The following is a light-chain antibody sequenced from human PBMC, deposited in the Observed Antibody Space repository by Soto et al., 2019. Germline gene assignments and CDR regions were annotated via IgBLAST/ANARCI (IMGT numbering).Light chain of an antibody. Sequence: QFARAQPASGACSPGDSITISGTGSSSAVGSYRLVSWYQHHPGKVPKLIIYEGSKRPSGVSNRFSGSEPDNTASLTISGLQAEEEADYYCCSSAPSRTFVFGTGTKVTVL. CDR3: CSSAPSRTFV. CDR1: SSAVGSYRL. J-gene: IGLJ1*01. V-gene: IGLV2-23*01. CDR2: EGS.